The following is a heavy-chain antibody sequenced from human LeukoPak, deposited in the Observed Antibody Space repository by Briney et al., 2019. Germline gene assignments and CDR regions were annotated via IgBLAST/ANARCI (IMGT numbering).Heavy chain of an antibody. V-gene: IGHV3-7*01. CDR1: GFTFSSYW. D-gene: IGHD6-13*01. CDR3: ARDVPSSSWFYYYYYYMDV. Sequence: PGGSLRLSCAASGFTFSSYWMSWVRQAPGKGLEWVANIKQDGSEKYYVDSVKGRFTISRDNAKNSLYLQMNSLRAEDTAVYYCARDVPSSSWFYYYYYYMDVWGKGTTATVSS. J-gene: IGHJ6*03. CDR2: IKQDGSEK.